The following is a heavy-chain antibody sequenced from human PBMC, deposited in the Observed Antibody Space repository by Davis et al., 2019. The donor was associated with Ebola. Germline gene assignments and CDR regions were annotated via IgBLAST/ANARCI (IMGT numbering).Heavy chain of an antibody. CDR1: GFTFSSYA. CDR2: ISGSGGST. V-gene: IGHV3-23*01. D-gene: IGHD3-3*01. CDR3: ARDWTFWSGYWSPGMDV. J-gene: IGHJ6*02. Sequence: PGGSLRLSCAASGFTFSSYAMSWVRQAPGKGLEWVSAISGSGGSTYYADSVKGRFTISRDNSKNTLYLQMNSLRAEDTAVYYCARDWTFWSGYWSPGMDVWGQGTTVTVSS.